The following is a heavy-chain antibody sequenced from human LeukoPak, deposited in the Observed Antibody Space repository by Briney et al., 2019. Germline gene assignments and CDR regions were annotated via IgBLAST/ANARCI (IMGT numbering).Heavy chain of an antibody. J-gene: IGHJ4*02. D-gene: IGHD3-10*01. CDR1: GGSISSSSYY. V-gene: IGHV4-39*01. CDR3: ASSTEDYYGSGSPPNDY. CDR2: IFHSGST. Sequence: SKTLSLTCTVSGGSISSSSYYWGWIRQPPGKALEWIASIFHSGSTYYNPSLKSRVTISVDTSKNQFSLKLSSVTAADTAVYYCASSTEDYYGSGSPPNDYWGQGTLVTVSS.